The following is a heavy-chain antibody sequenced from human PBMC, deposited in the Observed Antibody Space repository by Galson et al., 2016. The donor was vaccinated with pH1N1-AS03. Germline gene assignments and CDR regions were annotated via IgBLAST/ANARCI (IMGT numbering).Heavy chain of an antibody. J-gene: IGHJ3*02. CDR1: GYFFSSYW. CDR2: IWPADSDT. V-gene: IGHV5-51*01. Sequence: QSGAEVKKPGESLKISCQASGYFFSSYWIGWVRQRPGKGLEWMGIIWPADSDTKYSPSFQGQVTISVDTSLNTAYLQWSSLEASDTAMYFCARQKYCSGGSCFLYYDAFDMWGQGTLVTVSS. D-gene: IGHD2-15*01. CDR3: ARQKYCSGGSCFLYYDAFDM.